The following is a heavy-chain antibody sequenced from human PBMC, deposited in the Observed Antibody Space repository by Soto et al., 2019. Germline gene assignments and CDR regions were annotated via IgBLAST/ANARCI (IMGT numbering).Heavy chain of an antibody. D-gene: IGHD3-22*01. Sequence: ETLSLTCTVSGYSISSYYWSWIRQPAGKGLEWIGRIYTRGSTNYNPSLKSRVTMSVDTPRNQFSLKLSSVTAADTAVYYCARAVHYYDSSGYCDYWGQGTLVTVSS. CDR2: IYTRGST. CDR1: GYSISSYY. J-gene: IGHJ4*02. CDR3: ARAVHYYDSSGYCDY. V-gene: IGHV4-4*07.